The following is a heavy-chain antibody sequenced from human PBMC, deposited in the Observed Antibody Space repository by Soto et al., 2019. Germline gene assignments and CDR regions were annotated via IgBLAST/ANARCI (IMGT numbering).Heavy chain of an antibody. D-gene: IGHD2-15*01. J-gene: IGHJ4*02. Sequence: EVQLLESGGGLVQRGGSLRLSCAASGFTFRTYAMNWVRQAPGKGLEWVSALSGNGGSTYYADPVKGRFTISRDNSQNTLYLEMSSLRADDTAVYYCARGWVGYCSGGSCAGPFDYWGQGTLVTVSS. CDR1: GFTFRTYA. CDR3: ARGWVGYCSGGSCAGPFDY. CDR2: LSGNGGST. V-gene: IGHV3-23*01.